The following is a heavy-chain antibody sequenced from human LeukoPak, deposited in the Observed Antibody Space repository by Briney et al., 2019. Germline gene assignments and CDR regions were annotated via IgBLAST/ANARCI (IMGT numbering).Heavy chain of an antibody. CDR1: GFSFGDYA. Sequence: GGSLRLSCTASGFSFGDYAMSGVRQAPGKGGEWVGFIRSKTYGGTTEYAASVKGRFIISRDGSKSIAYLQMNSLKTEDTAVYYCTRAPYDILTGYYAFDYWGQGTLVTVSS. D-gene: IGHD3-9*01. CDR2: IRSKTYGGTT. V-gene: IGHV3-49*04. CDR3: TRAPYDILTGYYAFDY. J-gene: IGHJ4*02.